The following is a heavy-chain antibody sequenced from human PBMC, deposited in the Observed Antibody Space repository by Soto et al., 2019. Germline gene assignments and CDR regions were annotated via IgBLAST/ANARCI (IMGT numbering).Heavy chain of an antibody. V-gene: IGHV4-4*07. CDR3: GGDDIVATKHGDDAFDI. D-gene: IGHD5-12*01. J-gene: IGHJ3*02. CDR2: IYTSGST. Sequence: KTSETLSLTCTVSGGSISSYYWSWIRQPAGKGLEWIGRIYTSGSTNYNPSLKSRVTMSVDTSKNQFSLKLSSVTAADTAVYYCGGDDIVATKHGDDAFDIWGQGTMVTVSS. CDR1: GGSISSYY.